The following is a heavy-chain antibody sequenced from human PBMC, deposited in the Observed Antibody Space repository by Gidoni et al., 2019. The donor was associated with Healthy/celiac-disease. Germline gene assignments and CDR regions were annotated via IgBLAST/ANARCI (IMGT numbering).Heavy chain of an antibody. CDR2: INHSGSN. D-gene: IGHD3-3*01. CDR1: GGSFSGYY. Sequence: QVHLQPWRAGLLTPSETLSLTCAVYGGSFSGYYFSWNRKPPGKGLEWIGEINHSGSNNYKPSRKSRVTISVDTSKNQFCLKLSSVTAADTAVYYCARGGGRYYDFWSGYSGSNWFDPWGKGNLVTVSS. J-gene: IGHJ5*02. V-gene: IGHV4-34*01. CDR3: ARGGGRYYDFWSGYSGSNWFDP.